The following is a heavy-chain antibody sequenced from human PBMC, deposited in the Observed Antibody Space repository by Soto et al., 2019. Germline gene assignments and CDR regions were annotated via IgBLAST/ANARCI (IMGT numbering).Heavy chain of an antibody. CDR3: ARGARYSSSARNNWFDP. Sequence: ASVKVSCKASGGTFSSYAISWVRQAPGQGLEWMGGIIPIFGTANYAQKFQGRVTITADESTSTAYMELSSLRSEDTAVYYCARGARYSSSARNNWFDPRGQGTLVTVSS. V-gene: IGHV1-69*13. J-gene: IGHJ5*02. CDR1: GGTFSSYA. CDR2: IIPIFGTA. D-gene: IGHD6-6*01.